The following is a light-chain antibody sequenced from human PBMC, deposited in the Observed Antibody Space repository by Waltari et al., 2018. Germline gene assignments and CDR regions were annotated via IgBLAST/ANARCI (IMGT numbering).Light chain of an antibody. Sequence: EIVLTQSPGTLSLSPGERATLSCRASQSVSSIALSWYQQKPGQAPRLLIYGTSNRATGTPERVSGSVAVRDSTLTISRLETEDFAVYYCQQYDGIVLPFGGETKGEI. V-gene: IGKV3-20*01. CDR3: QQYDGIVLP. J-gene: IGKJ4*01. CDR1: QSVSSIA. CDR2: GTS.